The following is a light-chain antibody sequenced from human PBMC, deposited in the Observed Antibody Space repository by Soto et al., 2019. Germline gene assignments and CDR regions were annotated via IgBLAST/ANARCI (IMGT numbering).Light chain of an antibody. CDR3: MQALQTPWT. CDR1: QSLLHSDGYIY. V-gene: IGKV2-28*01. Sequence: DIVMTQSPLSLPVTPGEPASISCRSSQSLLHSDGYIYLDWYLQRPGQSPQLLICLGSNRASGVPDRFSGSGSGTHFTLTISXXEAEDFGVYYCMQALQTPWTFGQGTRVEVK. CDR2: LGS. J-gene: IGKJ1*01.